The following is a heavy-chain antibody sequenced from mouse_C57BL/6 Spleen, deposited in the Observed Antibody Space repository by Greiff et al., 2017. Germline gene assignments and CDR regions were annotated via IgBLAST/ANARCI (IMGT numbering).Heavy chain of an antibody. V-gene: IGHV1-15*01. D-gene: IGHD3-3*01. CDR1: GYTFTDYE. J-gene: IGHJ2*01. CDR3: TGDKDY. CDR2: IDPETGGT. Sequence: QVQLQQSGAELVRPGASVTLSCKASGYTFTDYEMHWVRQTPVHGLEWIGAIDPETGGTAYNQKFKGKAILTADKSSSTAYMELRSLTSEDSAVYYCTGDKDYWGQGTTLTVSS.